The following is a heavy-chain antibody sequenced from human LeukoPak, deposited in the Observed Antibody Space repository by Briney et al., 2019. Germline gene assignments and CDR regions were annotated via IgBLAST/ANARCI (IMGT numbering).Heavy chain of an antibody. CDR3: ARDRDGGFASDI. J-gene: IGHJ3*02. CDR1: VFSFSNYV. V-gene: IGHV3-64*01. CDR2: IMPNGETR. Sequence: GGSLRLSCAASVFSFSNYVMHWVRQAPGKGLEYVSAIMPNGETRGYANSMKGRFTISRDNSKNTLYLQMGSLRAEDMAIYYCARDRDGGFASDIWGQGTLVTVSS. D-gene: IGHD2-15*01.